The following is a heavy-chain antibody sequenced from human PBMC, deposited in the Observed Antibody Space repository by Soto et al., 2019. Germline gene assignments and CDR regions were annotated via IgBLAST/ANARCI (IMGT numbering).Heavy chain of an antibody. CDR1: GFTFSSYG. V-gene: IGHV3-30*18. J-gene: IGHJ4*02. Sequence: GGSLRLSCAASGFTFSSYGMHWVRQAPGKGLEWVAVISYDGSNKYYADSVKGRFTISRDNSKNTLYLQMNSLRAEDTAVYYCAKVSRYYDFWSGYSPLDYWGQGTLVTVSS. CDR2: ISYDGSNK. D-gene: IGHD3-3*01. CDR3: AKVSRYYDFWSGYSPLDY.